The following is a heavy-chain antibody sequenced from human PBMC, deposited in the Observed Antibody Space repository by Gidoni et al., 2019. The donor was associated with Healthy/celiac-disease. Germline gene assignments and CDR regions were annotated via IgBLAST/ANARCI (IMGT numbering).Heavy chain of an antibody. J-gene: IGHJ4*02. V-gene: IGHV5-51*01. Sequence: EVQLVQSGAAVKKPGESLKIPGKVSGYTFTRYWIGGVRQMPGKGLEWMGIIVPGDSDTRYSPSFQGQVTISADKSISTAYLQWSSLKASDTAMYYCARGYYYGSGSYYTDFDYWGQGTLVTVSS. CDR3: ARGYYYGSGSYYTDFDY. CDR1: GYTFTRYW. D-gene: IGHD3-10*01. CDR2: IVPGDSDT.